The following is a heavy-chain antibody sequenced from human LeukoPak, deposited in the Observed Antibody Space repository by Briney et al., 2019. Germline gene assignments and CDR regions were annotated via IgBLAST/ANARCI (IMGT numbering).Heavy chain of an antibody. CDR3: GRARAGLLFWVSAFDI. CDR1: GYSFTSYW. V-gene: IGHV5-51*01. J-gene: IGHJ3*02. Sequence: GESLKISCKGSGYSFTSYWIGWVRQMPGKGLEWMGIIYPGDSDTRYSPSFQGQVTISADKSISTAYLQWSSLKASDTAMYYCGRARAGLLFWVSAFDIWGQGTMVTVSS. D-gene: IGHD3-3*01. CDR2: IYPGDSDT.